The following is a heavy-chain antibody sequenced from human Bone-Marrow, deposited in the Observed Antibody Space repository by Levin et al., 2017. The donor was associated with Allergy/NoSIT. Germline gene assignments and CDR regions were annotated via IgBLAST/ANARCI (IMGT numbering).Heavy chain of an antibody. V-gene: IGHV1-46*01. D-gene: IGHD1-1*01. Sequence: PEASVKVSCKASGYSFTSHYLHWVRQAPGQGLEWMAIINPRGGSTTYAQKFQGRVTMTSDTSTSTVYMELSSLRSDDTAVYYCARDLSGGLPDAFDIWGQGTIVSVSS. J-gene: IGHJ3*02. CDR1: GYSFTSHY. CDR2: INPRGGST. CDR3: ARDLSGGLPDAFDI.